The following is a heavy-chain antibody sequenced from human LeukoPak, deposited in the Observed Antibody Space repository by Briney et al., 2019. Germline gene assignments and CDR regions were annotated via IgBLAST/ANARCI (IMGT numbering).Heavy chain of an antibody. Sequence: ASVTVSCKASGYTFTGYYMHWVRLAPGQGLEWMGWINPNGGDTKFAQKFQGRVTMTTDTSISTAYMELNRLRSDDTAVYYCARDGRWLVPYYYMDVWGKGTTVTVSS. J-gene: IGHJ6*03. D-gene: IGHD6-19*01. CDR3: ARDGRWLVPYYYMDV. CDR1: GYTFTGYY. V-gene: IGHV1-2*02. CDR2: INPNGGDT.